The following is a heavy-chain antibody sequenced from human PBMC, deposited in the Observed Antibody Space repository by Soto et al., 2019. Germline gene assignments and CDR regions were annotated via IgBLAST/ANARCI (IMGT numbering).Heavy chain of an antibody. Sequence: AGGSLRLSCAASGFTFSSYGMHWVRQAPGKGLEWVAVIWYDGSNKYYADSVKGRFTISRDNSKNTLYLQMNSLRAEDTAVYYCARGTGDGSGGSCVSFFDYWGQGTLVTVSS. V-gene: IGHV3-33*01. D-gene: IGHD2-15*01. CDR2: IWYDGSNK. J-gene: IGHJ4*02. CDR1: GFTFSSYG. CDR3: ARGTGDGSGGSCVSFFDY.